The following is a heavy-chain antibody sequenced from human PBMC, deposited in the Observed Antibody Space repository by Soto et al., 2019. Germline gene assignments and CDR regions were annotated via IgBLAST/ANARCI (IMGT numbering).Heavy chain of an antibody. Sequence: PSETLSLTCTVSGGSISSYYWSWIRQPPGKGLEWIGYIYYSGSTNYNPSLKSRVTISVDTSKNQFSLKLSSVTAADTAVYYCASSSNYVYYYYYMDVWGKGTRVTVSS. CDR1: GGSISSYY. CDR2: IYYSGST. CDR3: ASSSNYVYYYYYMDV. D-gene: IGHD4-4*01. V-gene: IGHV4-59*08. J-gene: IGHJ6*03.